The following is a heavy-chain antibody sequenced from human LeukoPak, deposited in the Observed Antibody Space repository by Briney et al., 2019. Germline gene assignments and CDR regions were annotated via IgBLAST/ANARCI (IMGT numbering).Heavy chain of an antibody. CDR1: GGSISSYY. D-gene: IGHD2-15*01. CDR2: ISYTGST. J-gene: IGHJ4*02. V-gene: IGHV4-59*12. Sequence: SETLSLTCTVSGGSISSYYWSWIRQPPGKGLEWIGYISYTGSTNYNPSLKSRVTISVDTSKNQFSLNLSSVSAADTAVYYCARGPACSVGNCRPFDFWGQGILVTVSS. CDR3: ARGPACSVGNCRPFDF.